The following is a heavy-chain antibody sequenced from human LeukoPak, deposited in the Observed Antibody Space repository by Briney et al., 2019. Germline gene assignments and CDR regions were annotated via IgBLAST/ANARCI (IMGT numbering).Heavy chain of an antibody. J-gene: IGHJ4*02. D-gene: IGHD1-26*01. V-gene: IGHV4-34*01. CDR2: INQSGVT. CDR3: LRGRNWEQS. CDR1: GGSFTTYY. Sequence: SETLSLTCAVSGGSFTTYYSSWFRQPPGKGLEWIGEINQSGVTHYNPSLKSRLTISGDKSKNQFSLKLTSVTAADTAVYFCLRGRNWEQSWGQGTLVTVSS.